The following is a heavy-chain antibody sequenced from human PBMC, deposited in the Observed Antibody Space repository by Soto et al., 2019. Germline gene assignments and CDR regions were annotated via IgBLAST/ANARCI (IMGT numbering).Heavy chain of an antibody. J-gene: IGHJ4*02. Sequence: SVKVSCKASGGTFSSYAISWVRQAPGQGLEWMGGIIPIFGTADYAQKFQGRVTITADESTSTGNMELSSLRSEDTAVYYCASYYDSSGYYYRGLDYWGQGTLVTVSS. V-gene: IGHV1-69*13. D-gene: IGHD3-22*01. CDR1: GGTFSSYA. CDR3: ASYYDSSGYYYRGLDY. CDR2: IIPIFGTA.